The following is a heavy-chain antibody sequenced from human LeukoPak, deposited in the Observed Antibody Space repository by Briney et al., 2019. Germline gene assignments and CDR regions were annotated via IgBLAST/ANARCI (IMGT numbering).Heavy chain of an antibody. Sequence: ASVKVSCKASGYTFTNYGVTWVRQAPGQGLEWMGWISAYNGNTNYAQKFQGRVTMTTDTSTSTAYMELRSLRSDDTAVYYCARDMRIAAAGTTGSGDYWGQGTLVTVSS. J-gene: IGHJ4*02. CDR1: GYTFTNYG. D-gene: IGHD6-13*01. CDR2: ISAYNGNT. CDR3: ARDMRIAAAGTTGSGDY. V-gene: IGHV1-18*01.